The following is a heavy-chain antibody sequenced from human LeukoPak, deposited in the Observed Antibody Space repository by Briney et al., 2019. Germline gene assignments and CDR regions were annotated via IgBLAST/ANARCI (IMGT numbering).Heavy chain of an antibody. CDR2: ISSSSSYI. V-gene: IGHV3-21*01. J-gene: IGHJ4*02. Sequence: GGSLRLSCAASGFTFSSYSMNWVRQAPGKGLEWVSSISSSSSYIYYADSVKGRFTISRDNAKNLLYLQMNSLRAEDTAVYYCARDLRVATPDWWGQGTLVTVSS. CDR3: ARDLRVATPDW. CDR1: GFTFSSYS. D-gene: IGHD5-12*01.